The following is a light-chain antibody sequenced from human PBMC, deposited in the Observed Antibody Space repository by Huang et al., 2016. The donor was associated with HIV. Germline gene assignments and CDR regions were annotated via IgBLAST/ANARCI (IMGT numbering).Light chain of an antibody. CDR2: DAS. CDR3: QQYSDWPPLT. CDR1: HSVDSD. J-gene: IGKJ4*01. Sequence: EIEMTQSPATLSVSPGERATLSCRVSHSVDSDLAWYQQKPGQAPRLLIYDASTRATGISAKFNGTGSGTEFSLSITNLQSEDFAVYYCQQYSDWPPLTFGGGTKVEI. V-gene: IGKV3-15*01.